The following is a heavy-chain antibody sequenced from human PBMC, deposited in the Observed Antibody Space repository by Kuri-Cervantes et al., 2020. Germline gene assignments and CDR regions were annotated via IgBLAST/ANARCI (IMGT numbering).Heavy chain of an antibody. V-gene: IGHV3-33*01. CDR3: ARDIAGDWGVPYGMDV. Sequence: GGSLRLSCAASGFTFSSYGMHWVRQAPGKGLEWVAVIWYDGSNKYYADSVKGRFTISRENSKNTLYLQMNSLRAEDTAVYYCARDIAGDWGVPYGMDVWGQGTTVTVSS. CDR1: GFTFSSYG. CDR2: IWYDGSNK. J-gene: IGHJ6*02. D-gene: IGHD6-13*01.